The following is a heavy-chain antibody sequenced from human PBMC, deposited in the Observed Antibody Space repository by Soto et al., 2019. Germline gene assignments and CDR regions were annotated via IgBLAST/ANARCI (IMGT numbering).Heavy chain of an antibody. CDR3: ARDHLDSYAGYYYYGMDV. D-gene: IGHD2-2*03. Sequence: QVQLVQSGAEVKKPGSSVKVSCKASGGTFSSYTISWVRQAPGQGLEWMGRIIPILGIANYAQKFQGRVTITADKSTSTAYMELSSLRSEDTAVYYCARDHLDSYAGYYYYGMDVWGQGTTVTVSS. CDR1: GGTFSSYT. J-gene: IGHJ6*02. CDR2: IIPILGIA. V-gene: IGHV1-69*08.